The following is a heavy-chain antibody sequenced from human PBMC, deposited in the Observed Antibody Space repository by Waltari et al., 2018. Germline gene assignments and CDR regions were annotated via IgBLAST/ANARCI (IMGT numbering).Heavy chain of an antibody. Sequence: QLQLQASGPGLVKPSDTLSLTCTVSGGSISSSSYYLGWIRQPPGKGLEWIGSIYYSWSTDYNPSLMSRVTTFVDTSKNQFSLKLSSVTAADTAVYYCVAVAGPYYFDYWGQGTLVTVSS. D-gene: IGHD6-19*01. CDR2: IYYSWST. J-gene: IGHJ4*02. V-gene: IGHV4-39*01. CDR1: GGSISSSSYY. CDR3: VAVAGPYYFDY.